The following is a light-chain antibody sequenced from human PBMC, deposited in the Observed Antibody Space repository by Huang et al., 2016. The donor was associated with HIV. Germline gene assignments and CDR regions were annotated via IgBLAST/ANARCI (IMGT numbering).Light chain of an antibody. CDR2: LGS. V-gene: IGKV2-28*01. Sequence: DIVMTQSPLSLPVTAGERASISCTSSQSLLHSNEHNYLDWYLQKPGQSPHLLIYLGSYRPSGGPDRFSGSGSGTNFTLRISRVEAEDAGVYYCMQALQTPYTFGQGTKLEI. CDR1: QSLLHSNEHNY. CDR3: MQALQTPYT. J-gene: IGKJ2*01.